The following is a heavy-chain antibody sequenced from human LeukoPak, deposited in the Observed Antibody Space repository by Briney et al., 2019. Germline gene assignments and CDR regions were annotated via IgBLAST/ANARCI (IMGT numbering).Heavy chain of an antibody. D-gene: IGHD6-6*01. CDR2: IYYSGST. V-gene: IGHV4-59*01. CDR1: GGSISSYY. J-gene: IGHJ5*02. CDR3: ARVSGRIAARLSPNAHWFDP. Sequence: SETLSLTCTVSGGSISSYYWSWIRQPPGKGLEWIGYIYYSGSTNYNPSLKSRVTISVDTSKNQFSLKLSSVTAADTAVYYCARVSGRIAARLSPNAHWFDPWGQGTLVTVSS.